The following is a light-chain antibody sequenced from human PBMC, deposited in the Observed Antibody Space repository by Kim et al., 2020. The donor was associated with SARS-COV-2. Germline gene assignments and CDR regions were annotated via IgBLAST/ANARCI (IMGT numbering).Light chain of an antibody. Sequence: VDITCTESRSNIGAGYDVHWYHQLPGTAPKRLLYGNSNRPSGVPDRFSGSKSGTSASLAITGLQAEDEADYYCQSYDSSLSGYVFGTGTKVTVL. CDR2: GNS. CDR3: QSYDSSLSGYV. J-gene: IGLJ1*01. CDR1: RSNIGAGYD. V-gene: IGLV1-40*01.